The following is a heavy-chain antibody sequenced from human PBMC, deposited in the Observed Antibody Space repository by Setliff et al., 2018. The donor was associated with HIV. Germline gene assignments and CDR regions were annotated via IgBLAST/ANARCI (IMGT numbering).Heavy chain of an antibody. CDR3: ARAKFYYDSSGFFPLPAAFDF. CDR1: GGTVSSYA. J-gene: IGHJ3*01. D-gene: IGHD3-22*01. Sequence: SVKVSCKASGGTVSSYAINWVRQAPGQGLEWMGGIIPILGIANYAQKFQGRVTITTDGSTSTAYMELSSVTAADTAVYYCARAKFYYDSSGFFPLPAAFDFWGQGTMVTVSS. V-gene: IGHV1-69*10. CDR2: IIPILGIA.